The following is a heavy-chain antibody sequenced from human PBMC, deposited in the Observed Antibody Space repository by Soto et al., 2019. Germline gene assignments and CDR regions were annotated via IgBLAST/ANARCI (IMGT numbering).Heavy chain of an antibody. Sequence: SEPRSLTCTVSGGSIIIGDYYWSWIRQPPGKGLEWIGYIYYSGSTYYNPSLKSRVTISVDTSKNQFSLKLSSVTAADTAVYYCASWYYYGSGSYYYDYWGQGTLVTVS. CDR2: IYYSGST. CDR1: GGSIIIGDYY. J-gene: IGHJ4*02. V-gene: IGHV4-30-4*01. CDR3: ASWYYYGSGSYYYDY. D-gene: IGHD3-10*01.